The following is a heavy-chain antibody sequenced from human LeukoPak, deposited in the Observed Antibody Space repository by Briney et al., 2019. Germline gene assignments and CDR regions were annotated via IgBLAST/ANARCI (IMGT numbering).Heavy chain of an antibody. J-gene: IGHJ4*02. D-gene: IGHD1-26*01. CDR3: ASYSGSHDY. Sequence: GGSLRLSCAASGFTFSNYAMTWVRQAPGKGLEWVAVISYDGSNKYYADSVKGRFTISRDNSKNTLYLQMNSLRAEDTAVNYCASYSGSHDYWGQGTLVTVSS. CDR1: GFTFSNYA. V-gene: IGHV3-30-3*01. CDR2: ISYDGSNK.